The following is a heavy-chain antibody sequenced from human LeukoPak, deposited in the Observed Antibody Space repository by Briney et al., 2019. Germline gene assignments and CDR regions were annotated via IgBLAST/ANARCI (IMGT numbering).Heavy chain of an antibody. CDR3: ARGGRPNYVWGSYRYSYYFDY. D-gene: IGHD3-16*02. V-gene: IGHV4-34*01. CDR1: GGSFSGYY. CDR2: INHSGST. J-gene: IGHJ4*02. Sequence: PSETLSLTCAVYGGSFSGYYWCWIRQPPGKGLEWIGEINHSGSTNYNPSLKSRVTISVDTSKNQFSLKLSSVTAADTAVYYCARGGRPNYVWGSYRYSYYFDYWGQGTLVTVSS.